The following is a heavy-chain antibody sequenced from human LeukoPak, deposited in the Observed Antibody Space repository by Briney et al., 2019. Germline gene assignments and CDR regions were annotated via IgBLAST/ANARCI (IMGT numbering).Heavy chain of an antibody. CDR3: ARDDILTGYYSFDY. CDR1: GGTFSSYA. J-gene: IGHJ4*02. Sequence: GASVKVSCKASGGTFSSYAISWVRQGPGQGLEWMGGIIPIFGTANYAQKFQGRVTITADKSTSTAYMELSSLRSEDTAVYYCARDDILTGYYSFDYWGQGTLVTVSS. CDR2: IIPIFGTA. V-gene: IGHV1-69*06. D-gene: IGHD3-9*01.